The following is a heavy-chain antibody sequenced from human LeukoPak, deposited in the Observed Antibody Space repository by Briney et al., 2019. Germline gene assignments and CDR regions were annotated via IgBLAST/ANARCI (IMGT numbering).Heavy chain of an antibody. CDR1: GYTFTGYY. D-gene: IGHD3-10*01. CDR2: IIPIFGTA. Sequence: ASVKVSCKASGYTFTGYYMRWVRQAPGQGLEWMGGIIPIFGTANYAQKFQGRVTTTADESTSTAYMELSSLRSEDTAVYYCALWFGERPTYQNRYYYYYYMDVWGKGTTVTISS. CDR3: ALWFGERPTYQNRYYYYYYMDV. J-gene: IGHJ6*03. V-gene: IGHV1-69*13.